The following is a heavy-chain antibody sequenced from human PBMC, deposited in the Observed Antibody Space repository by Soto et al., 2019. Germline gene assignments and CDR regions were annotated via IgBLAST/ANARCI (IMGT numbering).Heavy chain of an antibody. V-gene: IGHV3-11*01. D-gene: IGHD1-7*01. CDR3: VGFELLRTLDY. CDR2: ISYSGDTV. CDR1: GFSFSDYY. J-gene: IGHJ4*02. Sequence: LSLTCAASGFSFSDYYMMWIRQAPGKGLEWVSFISYSGDTVYDADSVKGRFTISRDNAKNSLYLQMNSLRAEDTAVYYCVGFELLRTLDYWGQGTRVTVSS.